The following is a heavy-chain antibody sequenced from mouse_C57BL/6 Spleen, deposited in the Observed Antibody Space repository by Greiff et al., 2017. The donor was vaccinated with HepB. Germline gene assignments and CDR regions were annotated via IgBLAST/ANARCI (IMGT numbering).Heavy chain of an antibody. CDR1: GFTFITFA. CDR3: VRAPSSYWYFDV. V-gene: IGHV10-3*01. J-gene: IGHJ1*03. D-gene: IGHD1-1*01. Sequence: EADGGLVQPKGSLKLSCAASGFTFITFAMPWVRQAPGKDLEWVARIRSKSSNYATYYADSVKDRYTISIDDSQSMLDLQMNNLKTEDTAMYYCVRAPSSYWYFDVWGTGTTVTVSS. CDR2: IRSKSSNYAT.